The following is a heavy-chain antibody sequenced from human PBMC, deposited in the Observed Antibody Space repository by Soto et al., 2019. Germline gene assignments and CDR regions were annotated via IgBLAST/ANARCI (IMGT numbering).Heavy chain of an antibody. V-gene: IGHV3-9*01. CDR2: ISWNSGNI. Sequence: EVQLEESGGALVQPGRSLRLSCAASGFTFDDYAMYWVRQVLGKGLEWVSSISWNSGNIGYADSVKGPFTTSRDNAENALYLQRNSLRTEDTALYYCIRSKSGYSYGTPVDYWGHGTLVTVSS. CDR3: IRSKSGYSYGTPVDY. J-gene: IGHJ4*01. CDR1: GFTFDDYA. D-gene: IGHD3-22*01.